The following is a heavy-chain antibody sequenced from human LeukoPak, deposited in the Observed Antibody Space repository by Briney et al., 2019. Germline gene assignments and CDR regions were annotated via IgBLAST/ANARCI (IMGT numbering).Heavy chain of an antibody. CDR3: ARNTCSSTSCYIMP. J-gene: IGHJ4*02. V-gene: IGHV4-34*01. D-gene: IGHD2-2*02. CDR2: INHSGST. CDR1: GGSFSGYY. Sequence: SETLSLTCAVYGGSFSGYYWSWIRQPPGKGLEWIGEINHSGSTNYNPSLKSRVTISVDTSKNQFSLKLSSVTAADTAVYYCARNTCSSTSCYIMPWGQGTLVTVSS.